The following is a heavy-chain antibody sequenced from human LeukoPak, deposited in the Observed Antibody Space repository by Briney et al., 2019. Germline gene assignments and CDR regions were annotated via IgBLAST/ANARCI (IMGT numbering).Heavy chain of an antibody. J-gene: IGHJ4*02. V-gene: IGHV4-59*12. D-gene: IGHD3-22*01. CDR2: IYYSGST. Sequence: SETLSLTCTVSGGSLSSFYWRWIPPPPGKGLGWIGDIYYSGSTNYNPSLKSRVTISVDTSKNQFSLKLSSVTAADTAVYYCARGVGYYDSSGYYVFDYWGQGTLVTVSS. CDR1: GGSLSSFY. CDR3: ARGVGYYDSSGYYVFDY.